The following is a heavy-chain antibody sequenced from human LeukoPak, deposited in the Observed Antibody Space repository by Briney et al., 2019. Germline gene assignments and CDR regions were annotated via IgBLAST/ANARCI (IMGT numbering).Heavy chain of an antibody. CDR1: GFTFSSYA. D-gene: IGHD3-10*02. CDR3: AELGITMIGGV. CDR2: ISYDGSNK. V-gene: IGHV3-30*04. Sequence: QTGGSLRLSCAASGFTFSSYAMHWVRQAPGKGLEWVAAISYDGSNKYYADSVKGRFTISRDNAKNSLYLQMNSLRAEDTAVYYCAELGITMIGGVWGKGTTVTISS. J-gene: IGHJ6*04.